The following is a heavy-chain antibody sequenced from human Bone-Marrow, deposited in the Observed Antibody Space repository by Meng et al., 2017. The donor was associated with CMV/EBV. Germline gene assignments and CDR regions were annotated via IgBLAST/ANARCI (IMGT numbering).Heavy chain of an antibody. V-gene: IGHV3-48*03. CDR1: GFTFSSYE. Sequence: GESLKISCAASGFTFSSYEMNWVRQAPGKGLEWVSYISSSGSTIYYADSVKGRFTISRDNAKNSLYLQMNSLRAEDTAVYYCARGWAPLPYYYYGMDVWGQGTTVTSP. CDR2: ISSSGSTI. J-gene: IGHJ6*02. CDR3: ARGWAPLPYYYYGMDV. D-gene: IGHD6-13*01.